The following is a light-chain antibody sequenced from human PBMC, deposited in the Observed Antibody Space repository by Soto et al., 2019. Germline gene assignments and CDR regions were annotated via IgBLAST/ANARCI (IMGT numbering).Light chain of an antibody. V-gene: IGLV1-40*01. CDR1: SSNIGAGYD. Sequence: QSVVTQPPSVSGAPGQRVTISCTGSSSNIGAGYDVHWYQQFPGRAPKLLVYGNNNRPSGVPDRFSGSKSGTSASLDITGLQADDEADYYCQSFDTRLNSVVFGGGTKLTVL. CDR2: GNN. J-gene: IGLJ2*01. CDR3: QSFDTRLNSVV.